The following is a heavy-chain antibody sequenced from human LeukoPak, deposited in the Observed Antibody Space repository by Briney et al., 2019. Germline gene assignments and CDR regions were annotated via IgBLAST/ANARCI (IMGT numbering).Heavy chain of an antibody. CDR2: ISDRGDST. CDR1: GFSVTTYA. J-gene: IGHJ3*02. Sequence: GGSLRLSCAASGFSVTTYAMGWVRQAPGKGLEWVSVISDRGDSTHYADSVKGRFTISRDSSKNTLYLQMNSLRGEDTAVYYCAKGKWGLTINNFDIWGQGTMVTVSS. CDR3: AKGKWGLTINNFDI. D-gene: IGHD3-9*01. V-gene: IGHV3-23*01.